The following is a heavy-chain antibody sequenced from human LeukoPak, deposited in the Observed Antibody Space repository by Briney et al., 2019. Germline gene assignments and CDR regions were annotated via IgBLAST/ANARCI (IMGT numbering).Heavy chain of an antibody. Sequence: GGSLRLSCGASGFTFSSFAMSWVRQAPGKGLEWVSTISGSGGNTYYADSVKGRFTISRDNSKNTLYLRMNSLRAEDTAVYYCARDWELGAEYFQHWGQGTMVTVSS. V-gene: IGHV3-23*01. J-gene: IGHJ1*01. CDR1: GFTFSSFA. D-gene: IGHD1-7*01. CDR2: ISGSGGNT. CDR3: ARDWELGAEYFQH.